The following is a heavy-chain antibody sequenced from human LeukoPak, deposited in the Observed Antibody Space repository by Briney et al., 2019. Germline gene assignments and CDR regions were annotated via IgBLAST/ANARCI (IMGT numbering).Heavy chain of an antibody. J-gene: IGHJ4*02. CDR1: GNSFTRCW. CDR2: INPGDSDT. CDR3: ARHSGGIPLDY. Sequence: GESLKISCKGSGNSFTRCWIAWVRQMPGKGLEWMGIINPGDSDTRYSPSFQGQVTISADKSISTAYLQWSSLKASDTAMYYCARHSGGIPLDYWGQGTLVTVSS. D-gene: IGHD2-21*01. V-gene: IGHV5-51*01.